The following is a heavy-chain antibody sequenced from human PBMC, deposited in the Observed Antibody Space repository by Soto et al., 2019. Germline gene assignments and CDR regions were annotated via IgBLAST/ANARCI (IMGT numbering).Heavy chain of an antibody. Sequence: PSETLSLTCSVSGGSISSSSYFWGWIRQPPGKGLEWIGSIYYSGSTYYNPSLKSRVTVSVDTSKNQFSLKLSSVTAADTAVYYCAREMEYYYGSGSYYNAGWFDPWGQGTLVTVSS. V-gene: IGHV4-39*02. CDR3: AREMEYYYGSGSYYNAGWFDP. J-gene: IGHJ5*02. D-gene: IGHD3-10*01. CDR2: IYYSGST. CDR1: GGSISSSSYF.